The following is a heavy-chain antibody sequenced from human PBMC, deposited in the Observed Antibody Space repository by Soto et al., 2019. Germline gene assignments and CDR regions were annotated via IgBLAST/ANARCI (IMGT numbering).Heavy chain of an antibody. CDR2: IYPGDSDT. V-gene: IGHV5-51*07. Sequence: VKISAKRSGCNLSSYRIAWVHQMNRKGLEWMGIIYPGDSDTGYSPSFQGQVTISADKSTSTAYLQWSSLKASDAAMYYCARLPDSSSWYGGGAFDIWGQGTMVTVSS. CDR1: GCNLSSYR. D-gene: IGHD6-13*01. J-gene: IGHJ3*02. CDR3: ARLPDSSSWYGGGAFDI.